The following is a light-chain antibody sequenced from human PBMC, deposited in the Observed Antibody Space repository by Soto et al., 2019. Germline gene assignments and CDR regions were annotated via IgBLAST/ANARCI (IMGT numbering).Light chain of an antibody. CDR3: QQYGSLPYT. CDR2: GAS. V-gene: IGKV3-20*01. CDR1: QSVSSNY. Sequence: EIVLTQSPGTLSLSPGERVTLSCRASQSVSSNYLAWYQQKPGQAPRLLISGASSRATGIPDRLSGSGSETDFTLTISRLEPEDFAVYYCQQYGSLPYTFGQGTKLEIK. J-gene: IGKJ2*01.